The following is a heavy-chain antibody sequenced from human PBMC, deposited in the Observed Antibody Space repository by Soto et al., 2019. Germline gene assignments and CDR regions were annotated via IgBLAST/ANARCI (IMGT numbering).Heavy chain of an antibody. CDR1: GFTFSSYW. CDR2: ISTDGSST. D-gene: IGHD3-10*01. J-gene: IGHJ4*02. V-gene: IGHV3-74*01. Sequence: GGSLRLSCAASGFTFSSYWMHWVRQGPGKGLVWVSRISTDGSSTNYADSVKGRFAISRDNAKSTVYLQMNSLRAEDTAVYYCARGLKGYYGSDYWGQGTLVNVSS. CDR3: ARGLKGYYGSDY.